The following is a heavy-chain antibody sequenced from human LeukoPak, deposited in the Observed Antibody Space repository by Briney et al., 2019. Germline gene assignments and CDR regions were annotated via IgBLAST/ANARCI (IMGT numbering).Heavy chain of an antibody. J-gene: IGHJ4*02. V-gene: IGHV1-69*08. Sequence: SVKVSCKASGGTFSSYTISWVRQAPGQGLEWVGRIIPILDTAKYAQKFQGRVTITADKSTSTAYMELSSLRSEDTAMYYCARDRENTYYYDSSAYSFDYWGQGTLVTVSS. CDR3: ARDRENTYYYDSSAYSFDY. CDR2: IIPILDTA. CDR1: GGTFSSYT. D-gene: IGHD3-22*01.